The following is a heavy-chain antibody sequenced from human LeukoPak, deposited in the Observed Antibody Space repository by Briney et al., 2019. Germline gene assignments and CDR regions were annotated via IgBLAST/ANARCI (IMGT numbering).Heavy chain of an antibody. CDR2: IRLNSGII. D-gene: IGHD3-9*01. Sequence: PGGSLRHSCAASGFTVDDYAMHWARQAPGKGLEWVSRIRLNSGIIAYRVSVKGRLAISRDNAKNSLYLQLNSLTAEDTAFDYCAKDIRGTNYDILIGNQGGMRYAFDICGQGTMVTVSS. J-gene: IGHJ3*02. CDR3: AKDIRGTNYDILIGNQGGMRYAFDI. CDR1: GFTVDDYA. V-gene: IGHV3-9*01.